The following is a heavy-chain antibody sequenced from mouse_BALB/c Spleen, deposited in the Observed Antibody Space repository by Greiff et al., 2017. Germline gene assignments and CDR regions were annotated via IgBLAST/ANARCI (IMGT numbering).Heavy chain of an antibody. Sequence: VMLVESGPELVRPGVSVKISCKGSGYTFTDYAMHWVKQSHAKSLEWIGVISTYYGDASYNQKFKGKATMTVDKSSSTAYMELARLTSEDSAIYYCASGGDYGSSSGFAYWGQGTLVTVSA. CDR2: ISTYYGDA. V-gene: IGHV1-67*01. D-gene: IGHD1-1*01. CDR1: GYTFTDYA. CDR3: ASGGDYGSSSGFAY. J-gene: IGHJ3*01.